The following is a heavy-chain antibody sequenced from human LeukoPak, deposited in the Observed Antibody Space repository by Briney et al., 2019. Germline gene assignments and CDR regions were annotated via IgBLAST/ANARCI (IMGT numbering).Heavy chain of an antibody. CDR1: GGSISSGGYY. Sequence: SQTLSLTCTVSGGSISSGGYYRSWIRQHPGKGLEWIGYIYYSGSTYYNPSLKSRVTISVDTSKNQFSLKLSSVTAADTAVYYCARDTMVRGVPHYGMDVWGQGTTVTVSS. D-gene: IGHD3-10*01. CDR3: ARDTMVRGVPHYGMDV. J-gene: IGHJ6*02. V-gene: IGHV4-31*03. CDR2: IYYSGST.